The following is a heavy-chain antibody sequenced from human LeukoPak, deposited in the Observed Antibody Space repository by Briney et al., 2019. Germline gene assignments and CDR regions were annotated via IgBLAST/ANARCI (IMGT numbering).Heavy chain of an antibody. V-gene: IGHV3-48*01. CDR1: GFTLSSYR. D-gene: IGHD6-19*01. CDR3: ARGQGCAY. CDR2: ISSSSSTI. Sequence: GGSLRPSCEAPGFTLSSYRLNWVRKAPGKGLEWVSYISSSSSTIYYADSVKGRFTISRDNAKNSLYLQMNSLRAEDTAVYYCARGQGCAYWGQGTLVTVSS. J-gene: IGHJ4*02.